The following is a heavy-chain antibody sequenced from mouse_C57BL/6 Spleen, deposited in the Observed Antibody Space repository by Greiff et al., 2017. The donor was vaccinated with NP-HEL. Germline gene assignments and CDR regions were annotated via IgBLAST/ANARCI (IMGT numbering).Heavy chain of an antibody. CDR1: GYTFTDYY. Sequence: EVKLMESGPVLVKPGASVKMSCKASGYTFTDYYMNWVKQSHGKSLEWIGVINPYNGGTSYNQKFKGKATLTVDKSSSTAYMELNSLTSEDSAVYYCASGLADYWGQGTTLTVSS. V-gene: IGHV1-19*01. D-gene: IGHD3-1*01. CDR3: ASGLADY. J-gene: IGHJ2*01. CDR2: INPYNGGT.